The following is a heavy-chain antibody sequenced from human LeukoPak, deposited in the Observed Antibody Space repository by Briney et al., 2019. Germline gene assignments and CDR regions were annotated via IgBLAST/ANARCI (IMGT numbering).Heavy chain of an antibody. Sequence: PGGSLRLSCAASGFTFSNARMNWVRQAPGKGLELVGRIKSKTDGGTTDYAAPVKGRFTISRDDSKNTLYLQMNSLKTEDTAVYYCTTRNKEMATIRDSMSAFDIWGQGTMVTVSS. CDR3: TTRNKEMATIRDSMSAFDI. J-gene: IGHJ3*02. CDR2: IKSKTDGGTT. D-gene: IGHD5-24*01. V-gene: IGHV3-15*07. CDR1: GFTFSNAR.